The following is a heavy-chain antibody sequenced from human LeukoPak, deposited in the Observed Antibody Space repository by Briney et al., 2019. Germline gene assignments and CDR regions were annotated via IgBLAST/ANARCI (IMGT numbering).Heavy chain of an antibody. CDR3: ARGDSLDGMDV. J-gene: IGHJ6*02. Sequence: GGSLRLSCAASGFTFSSYSMNWVRQAPGKGLEWVSSISSSSSYIYYADSVKGRFTISRDNAKNSLYLQMNSLRAEDTAVYYCARGDSLDGMDVWGQGTTVTVSS. D-gene: IGHD3-9*01. CDR1: GFTFSSYS. CDR2: ISSSSSYI. V-gene: IGHV3-21*01.